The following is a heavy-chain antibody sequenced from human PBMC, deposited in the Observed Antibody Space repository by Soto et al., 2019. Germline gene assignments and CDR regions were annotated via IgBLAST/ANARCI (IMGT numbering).Heavy chain of an antibody. CDR1: GFTFSGYA. D-gene: IGHD6-6*01. Sequence: ELQLLESGGGLVQPGESLRLSCAASGFTFSGYAMSWVRQAPGKGLEWVSVISGSDDSTYYADSVKGRFTISRDNSKNTLYLQMNSLRAEDTAVYYCAKRNSSSTFDYWGQGTLVTVSS. J-gene: IGHJ4*02. V-gene: IGHV3-23*01. CDR3: AKRNSSSTFDY. CDR2: ISGSDDST.